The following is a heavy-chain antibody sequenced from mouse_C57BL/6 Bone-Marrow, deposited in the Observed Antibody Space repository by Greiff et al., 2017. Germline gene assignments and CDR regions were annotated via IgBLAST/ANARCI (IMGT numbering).Heavy chain of an antibody. CDR1: GFTFSDYG. CDR3: AKHWEGYAMDY. D-gene: IGHD4-1*01. J-gene: IGHJ4*01. V-gene: IGHV5-17*01. CDR2: ISSGSSTI. Sequence: EVNLVESGGGLVKPGGSLKLSCAASGFTFSDYGMHWVRQAPEKGLEWVAYISSGSSTIYYADTVKGRFTISRDNAKNTLFLQMTSLRSEDTAMYYCAKHWEGYAMDYWGQGTSVTVSS.